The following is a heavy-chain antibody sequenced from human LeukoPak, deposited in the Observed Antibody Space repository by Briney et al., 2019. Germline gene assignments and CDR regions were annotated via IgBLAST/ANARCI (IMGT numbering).Heavy chain of an antibody. J-gene: IGHJ4*02. Sequence: GGSLRLSCAASRFTVSSNYMSWVRQAPGKGLEWVSVIYSGGSTYYADSVKGRFTISRDNAKNSLYLQMNSLRAEDTAVYYCARRRVVTAPRGYYFDYWGQGTLVTVSS. D-gene: IGHD2-21*02. CDR1: RFTVSSNY. V-gene: IGHV3-53*01. CDR3: ARRRVVTAPRGYYFDY. CDR2: IYSGGST.